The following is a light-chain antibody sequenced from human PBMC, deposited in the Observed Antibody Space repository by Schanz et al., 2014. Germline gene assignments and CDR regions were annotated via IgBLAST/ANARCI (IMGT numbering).Light chain of an antibody. CDR1: QSLANN. Sequence: EIVMTQSPATLSVSPGEGATLSCRASQSLANNLAWYQQKPGQAPRLLIYASSTRATGTPARFSGSGSATDFTLTINSLQSEDFAVYYCQQYNDWPLTFGQGTKLEIK. CDR2: ASS. V-gene: IGKV3-15*01. CDR3: QQYNDWPLT. J-gene: IGKJ2*01.